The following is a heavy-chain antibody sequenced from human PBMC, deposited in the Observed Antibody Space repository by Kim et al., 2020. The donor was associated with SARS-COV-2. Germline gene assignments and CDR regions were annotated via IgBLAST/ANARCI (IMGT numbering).Heavy chain of an antibody. CDR3: ATQGCGGGDCYSWFDP. D-gene: IGHD2-21*02. CDR1: GYTLTELS. J-gene: IGHJ5*02. CDR2: FDPEDGET. V-gene: IGHV1-24*01. Sequence: ASVKVSCKVSGYTLTELSMHWVRQAPGKGLEWMGGFDPEDGETIYAQKFQGRVTMTEDTSTDTAYMELSSLRSEDTAVYYCATQGCGGGDCYSWFDPWGQGTLVPVSS.